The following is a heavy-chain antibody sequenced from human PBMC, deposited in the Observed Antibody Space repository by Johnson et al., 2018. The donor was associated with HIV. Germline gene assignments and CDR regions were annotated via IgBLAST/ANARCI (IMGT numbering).Heavy chain of an antibody. CDR3: TTEKHAPRAFDI. CDR2: ISGSGGST. V-gene: IGHV3-23*04. D-gene: IGHD1-14*01. CDR1: GFTFSSYA. J-gene: IGHJ3*02. Sequence: VQLVESGGGLVQPGGSLRLSCAASGFTFSSYAMSWVRQAPGKGLEWVSAISGSGGSTYYADSVKGRFTISRDNSKNSLYLQMNSLKTEDTAVYYCTTEKHAPRAFDIWGQGTMVTVSS.